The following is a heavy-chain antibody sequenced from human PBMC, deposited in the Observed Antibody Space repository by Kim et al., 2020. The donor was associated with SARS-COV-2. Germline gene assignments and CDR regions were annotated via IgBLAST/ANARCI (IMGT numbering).Heavy chain of an antibody. D-gene: IGHD3-22*01. CDR2: IWYDGRNK. CDR3: AREDYYYDSSGYPPPFDY. CDR1: GFTFSSYG. J-gene: IGHJ4*02. V-gene: IGHV3-33*01. Sequence: GGFLRLSCAASGFTFSSYGMHWFRQAPGKGWEWVAVIWYDGRNKYYADSVKGRFTISRDNSKNTLYLQMNSLRAEDTAVYYCAREDYYYDSSGYPPPFDYWGQGTLVTVSS.